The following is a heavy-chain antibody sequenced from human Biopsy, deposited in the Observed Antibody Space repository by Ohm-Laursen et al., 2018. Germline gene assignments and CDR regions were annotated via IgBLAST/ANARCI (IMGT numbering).Heavy chain of an antibody. CDR1: GGDINNYY. J-gene: IGHJ3*01. V-gene: IGHV4-59*01. D-gene: IGHD3-22*01. Sequence: GTLSLTCNVSGGDINNYYWSWIRQPPGKGLEWIGYVYYTGSTDYNPSLQSRVTISVDTSKNHFSLRLRSVTPADTAIYYCASVVLGPTNDAFDLWGQGTMVVVSS. CDR2: VYYTGST. CDR3: ASVVLGPTNDAFDL.